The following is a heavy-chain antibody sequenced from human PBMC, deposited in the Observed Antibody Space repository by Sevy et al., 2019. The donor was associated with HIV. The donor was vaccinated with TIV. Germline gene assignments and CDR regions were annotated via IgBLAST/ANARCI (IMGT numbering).Heavy chain of an antibody. CDR3: AKVYGDIVPYYFDY. CDR2: IRGSGGST. Sequence: GGSLRLSCAASGFTFSSYAMGWVRQAPGKGLEWVSAIRGSGGSTYYADSVKGRFTISRDNSKNTLYLQMNSLRAEDTAVYYCAKVYGDIVPYYFDYWGQGTLVTVSS. D-gene: IGHD4-17*01. V-gene: IGHV3-23*01. J-gene: IGHJ4*02. CDR1: GFTFSSYA.